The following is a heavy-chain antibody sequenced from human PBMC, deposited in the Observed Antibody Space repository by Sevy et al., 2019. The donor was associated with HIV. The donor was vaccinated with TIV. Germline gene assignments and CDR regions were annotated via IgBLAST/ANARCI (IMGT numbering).Heavy chain of an antibody. Sequence: ASVKVSCKASGYSFTGFYIHWVRQAPGQGLEWMGRINPISGGTDDSQKFQGRVTMTRDTSISTAYMEVSRLRHDDTAVYYCARAPTAFWTGGMGVWGQGTTVTVSS. CDR1: GYSFTGFY. J-gene: IGHJ6*02. CDR3: ARAPTAFWTGGMGV. CDR2: INPISGGT. V-gene: IGHV1-2*06. D-gene: IGHD3-3*01.